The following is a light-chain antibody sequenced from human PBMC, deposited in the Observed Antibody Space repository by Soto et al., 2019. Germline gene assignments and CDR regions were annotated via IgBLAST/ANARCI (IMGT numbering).Light chain of an antibody. CDR1: XXDVGGYNY. CDR2: DVN. CDR3: CSYAGSHTPWV. J-gene: IGLJ3*02. Sequence: QSVLTQPRSVSGSPGQSVTISCTXXXXDVGGYNYVSWYQQHPGKAPKLMIYDVNKWPSGVPDRFSGSKSGNTASLTISGLQAEDEADYHCCSYAGSHTPWVFGGGTKLTVL. V-gene: IGLV2-11*01.